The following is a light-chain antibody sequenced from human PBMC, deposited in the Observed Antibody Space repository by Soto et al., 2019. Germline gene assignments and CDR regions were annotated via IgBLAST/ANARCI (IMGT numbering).Light chain of an antibody. V-gene: IGKV3-11*01. J-gene: IGKJ4*01. Sequence: EIVLTQSPATLSLSPGERATLSCRASQSVSNYLAWYQQKPGQAPRLLIHDASTRATGIPARFSGSGSGTDFTLTITTLEPEDFAVYYCQQHINRLSFVGGTKVDIK. CDR2: DAS. CDR3: QQHINRLS. CDR1: QSVSNY.